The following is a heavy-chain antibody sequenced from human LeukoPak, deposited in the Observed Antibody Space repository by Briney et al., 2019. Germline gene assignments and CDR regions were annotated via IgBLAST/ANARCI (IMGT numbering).Heavy chain of an antibody. D-gene: IGHD3-10*01. V-gene: IGHV3-7*01. CDR2: IKQDGSEK. CDR1: GFTFSSYW. J-gene: IGHJ4*02. CDR3: ARTMVRVHDDY. Sequence: GGSLRLSCAASGFTFSSYWMSWVRQAPGKGLEWVANIKQDGSEKYCVDSVKGRFTISRDNAKNSLYLQMNSLRAEDTAVYYCARTMVRVHDDYWGQGTLVTVSS.